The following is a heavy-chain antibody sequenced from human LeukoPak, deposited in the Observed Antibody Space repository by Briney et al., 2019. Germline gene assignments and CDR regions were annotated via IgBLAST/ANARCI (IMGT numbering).Heavy chain of an antibody. V-gene: IGHV1-69*13. Sequence: SVTVSCKASGYTFTSYAMHWVRQAPGQGLEWMGGIIPIFGTANYAQKFQGRVTITADESTSTAYMELSSLRSEDTAVYYCARTPRIAAAGYYFDYWGQGTLVTVSS. CDR1: GYTFTSYA. CDR2: IIPIFGTA. CDR3: ARTPRIAAAGYYFDY. J-gene: IGHJ4*02. D-gene: IGHD6-13*01.